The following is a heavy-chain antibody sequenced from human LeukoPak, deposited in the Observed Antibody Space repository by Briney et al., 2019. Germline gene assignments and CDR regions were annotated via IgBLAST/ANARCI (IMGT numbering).Heavy chain of an antibody. V-gene: IGHV4-59*01. CDR2: IYYSGST. Sequence: PSETLSLTCTVSGGSISSYYWSWIRQPPGKGLEWIGYIYYSGSTNYNPSLKSRVTIPVDTSKNQFSLKLSSVTAADTAVYYCARARSGWYFIDYWGQGTLVTVSS. CDR3: ARARSGWYFIDY. J-gene: IGHJ4*02. CDR1: GGSISSYY. D-gene: IGHD6-19*01.